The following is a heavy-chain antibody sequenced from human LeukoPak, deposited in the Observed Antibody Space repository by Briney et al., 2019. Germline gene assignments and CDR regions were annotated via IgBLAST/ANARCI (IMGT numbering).Heavy chain of an antibody. CDR1: GYSISSGYY. CDR2: IYHSGST. V-gene: IGHV4-38-2*01. D-gene: IGHD4-23*01. CDR3: ARHREVVTPRLGWFDP. J-gene: IGHJ5*02. Sequence: SETLSLTCAVSGYSISSGYYWGWIRQPPGKGLEWIGSIYHSGSTYYNPSLKSRVTISVDTSKNQFSLKLSSVTAADTAVYYCARHREVVTPRLGWFDPWGQGTLVTVSS.